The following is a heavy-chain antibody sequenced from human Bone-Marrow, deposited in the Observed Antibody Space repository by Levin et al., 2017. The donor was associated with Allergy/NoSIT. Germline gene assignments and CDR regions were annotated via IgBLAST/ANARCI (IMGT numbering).Heavy chain of an antibody. V-gene: IGHV3-23*01. CDR3: AKDLGRVTTWYFDL. CDR2: ISGSGGST. Sequence: LSLTCAASGFTFSSYAMSWVRQAPGKGLEWVSAISGSGGSTYYADSVKGRFTISRDNSKNTLYLQMNSLRAEDTAVYYCAKDLGRVTTWYFDLWGRGTLVTVSS. J-gene: IGHJ2*01. D-gene: IGHD4-17*01. CDR1: GFTFSSYA.